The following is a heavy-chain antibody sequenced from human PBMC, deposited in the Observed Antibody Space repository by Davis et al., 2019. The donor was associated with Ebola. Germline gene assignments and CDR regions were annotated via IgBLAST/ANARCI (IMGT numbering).Heavy chain of an antibody. J-gene: IGHJ4*02. CDR2: ISWKSGSK. D-gene: IGHD2-8*01. V-gene: IGHV3-9*01. Sequence: PGGSLRLSCAASGFTFDDYAMYWVRQAPGKGLEWVSGISWKSGSKGYADSVKGRFTISRDNAKNSLYLQMNSLRAEDTALYYCAKDIRPRDIVLMVYAPFDYWGQGTLVTVSS. CDR3: AKDIRPRDIVLMVYAPFDY. CDR1: GFTFDDYA.